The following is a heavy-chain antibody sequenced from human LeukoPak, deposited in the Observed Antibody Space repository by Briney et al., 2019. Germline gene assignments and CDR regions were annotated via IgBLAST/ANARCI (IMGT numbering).Heavy chain of an antibody. CDR1: GGTFSSYA. V-gene: IGHV1-69*13. Sequence: SVEVSCKASGGTFSSYAISWVRQAPGQGLEWMGGIIPIFGTATYAQKFQGRVTITADESTSTAYMELSSLRSEDTAVYYCARDGITARGLFDYWGQGTLVTVSS. CDR3: ARDGITARGLFDY. CDR2: IIPIFGTA. J-gene: IGHJ4*02. D-gene: IGHD6-6*01.